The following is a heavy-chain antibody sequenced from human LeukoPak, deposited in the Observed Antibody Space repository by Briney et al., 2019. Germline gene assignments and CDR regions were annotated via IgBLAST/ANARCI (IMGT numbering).Heavy chain of an antibody. CDR1: GFIFSSYW. CDR2: INSNGSST. Sequence: AGGSLRLSRTASGFIFSSYWMHWVRQAPGKGLVWVSRINSNGSSTNYADSVKGRFTISRDNAKNTLYLQMNSLRAEDTAVYYCARNSRYSSGWYYFDYWGQGTLVTVSS. V-gene: IGHV3-74*01. D-gene: IGHD6-19*01. J-gene: IGHJ4*02. CDR3: ARNSRYSSGWYYFDY.